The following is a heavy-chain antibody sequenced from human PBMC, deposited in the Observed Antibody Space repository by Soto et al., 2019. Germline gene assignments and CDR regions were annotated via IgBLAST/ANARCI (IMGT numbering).Heavy chain of an antibody. Sequence: GGSLRLSCAASGFTFSSYGMHWVRQAPGKGLEWVAVIWYDGSNKYYADSVKGRFTISRDNSKNTLYLQMNSLRAEDTAVYYCERGYSDSSGYGSFDYWGQGTLVTVSS. V-gene: IGHV3-33*01. CDR1: GFTFSSYG. CDR2: IWYDGSNK. CDR3: ERGYSDSSGYGSFDY. J-gene: IGHJ4*02. D-gene: IGHD3-22*01.